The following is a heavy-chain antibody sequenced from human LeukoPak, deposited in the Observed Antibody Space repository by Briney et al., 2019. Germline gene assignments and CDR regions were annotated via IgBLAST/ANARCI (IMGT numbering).Heavy chain of an antibody. J-gene: IGHJ5*02. V-gene: IGHV4-30-2*01. CDR1: GGSISSGGYS. Sequence: SQTPSLTCAVSGGSISSGGYSWSWIRQPPGKGLEWIGYIYHSGSTYYNPSLKSRLTISVDRSKNQFSLKLSSVTAADTAVYYCARAHCSGGSCYSIRFDPWGQGTLVTVSS. D-gene: IGHD2-15*01. CDR3: ARAHCSGGSCYSIRFDP. CDR2: IYHSGST.